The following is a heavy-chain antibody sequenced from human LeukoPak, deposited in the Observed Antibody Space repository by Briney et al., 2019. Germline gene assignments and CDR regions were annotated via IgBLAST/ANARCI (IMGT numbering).Heavy chain of an antibody. CDR3: ARDARGSSHLDY. J-gene: IGHJ4*02. CDR1: GGSISSYY. V-gene: IGHV4-59*01. Sequence: TSETLSLTCTVSGGSISSYYWGWIRQPPGKGLEWIGYIYYSGSTNYTPSLKSRVTISVDTSKNQFSLKLSSVTAADTAVYYCARDARGSSHLDYWGQGTLVTVSS. CDR2: IYYSGST. D-gene: IGHD6-13*01.